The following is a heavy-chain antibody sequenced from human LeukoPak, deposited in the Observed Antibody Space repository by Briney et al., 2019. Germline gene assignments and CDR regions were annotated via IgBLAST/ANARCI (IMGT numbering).Heavy chain of an antibody. Sequence: GASVTVSCKASGYTFNNYHINWVRQATGQGLEWMGWMNPNNGDSGYAQKFQGRVTITRDTSISTSYMELRSLRSDDTAVYFCARTTSFTASGYDYWGQGTLVTVSS. CDR2: MNPNNGDS. CDR3: ARTTSFTASGYDY. V-gene: IGHV1-8*03. J-gene: IGHJ4*02. D-gene: IGHD6-25*01. CDR1: GYTFNNYH.